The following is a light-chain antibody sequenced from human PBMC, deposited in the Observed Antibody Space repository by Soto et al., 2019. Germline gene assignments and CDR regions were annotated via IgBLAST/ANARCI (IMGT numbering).Light chain of an antibody. CDR1: HSVSSSY. V-gene: IGKV3-20*01. CDR2: GAS. CDR3: QQYDTSPPLT. J-gene: IGKJ4*01. Sequence: EVVLTQAPGTVLISTGERATLSCRASHSVSSSYLAWYQQKPGQAPRLLIYGASTRATGIPARFSGSGSGTEFTLTISRLEPEDFAAYYCQQYDTSPPLTFGGGTKVDIK.